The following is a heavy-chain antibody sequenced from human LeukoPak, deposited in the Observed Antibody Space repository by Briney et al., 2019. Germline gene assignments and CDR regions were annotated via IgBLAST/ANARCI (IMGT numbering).Heavy chain of an antibody. V-gene: IGHV3-49*04. D-gene: IGHD3-9*01. CDR1: GFTFGDYG. Sequence: GGSLRLSCTASGFTFGDYGMSWVRQAPGQGLELIGFIRTKAYGETTEHAASVKGRFTLSRDDSKSIAYLEMNSLKTEDTAVYYCTRVPILTGYVNYFDPWGQGTLVTVSS. J-gene: IGHJ5*02. CDR2: IRTKAYGETT. CDR3: TRVPILTGYVNYFDP.